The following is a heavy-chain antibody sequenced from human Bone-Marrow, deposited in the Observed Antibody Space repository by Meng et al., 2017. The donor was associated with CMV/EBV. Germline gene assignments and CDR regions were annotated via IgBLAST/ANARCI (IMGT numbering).Heavy chain of an antibody. D-gene: IGHD6-6*01. V-gene: IGHV1-69*10. Sequence: SVKVSCKASGYTFTGYYMHWVRQAPGQGLEWMGGIIPILGIANYAQKFQGRVTITADKSTSTAYMELSSLRSEDTAVYYCARALGSSSPGAYYYYGMDVWGQGTTVTVSS. J-gene: IGHJ6*02. CDR2: IIPILGIA. CDR1: GYTFTGYY. CDR3: ARALGSSSPGAYYYYGMDV.